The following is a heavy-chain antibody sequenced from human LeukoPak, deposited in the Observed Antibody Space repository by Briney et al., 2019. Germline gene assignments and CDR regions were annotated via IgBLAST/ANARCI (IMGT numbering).Heavy chain of an antibody. CDR2: INHSGST. J-gene: IGHJ6*03. CDR3: ASSGEGDYGDSADYYYYIDV. Sequence: SETLSLTCAVYGGSFSGYYLSWIRQPPGKGLEWIGEINHSGSTNYNPSLKSRVTIPVDTSKHQFSLKLSSVTAADTAVYYCASSGEGDYGDSADYYYYIDVWGKGTAVTVSS. V-gene: IGHV4-34*01. CDR1: GGSFSGYY. D-gene: IGHD4-17*01.